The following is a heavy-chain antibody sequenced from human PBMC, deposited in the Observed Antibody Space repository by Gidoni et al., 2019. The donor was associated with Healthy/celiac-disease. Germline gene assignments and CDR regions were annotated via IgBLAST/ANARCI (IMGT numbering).Heavy chain of an antibody. CDR3: ARQLGRDEGAFDI. Sequence: QLQLQESGPGLVKPSETLSLTCTVSGGSISSSSYYWGWIRQPPGKGLAWIGSIYYSGSTYYNPSLKSRVTISVDTSKNQFSLKLSSVTAADTAVYYCARQLGRDEGAFDIWGQGTMVTVSS. CDR1: GGSISSSSYY. CDR2: IYYSGST. J-gene: IGHJ3*02. V-gene: IGHV4-39*01. D-gene: IGHD3-3*02.